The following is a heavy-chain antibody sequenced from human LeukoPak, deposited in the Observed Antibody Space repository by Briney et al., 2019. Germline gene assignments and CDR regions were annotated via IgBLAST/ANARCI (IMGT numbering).Heavy chain of an antibody. V-gene: IGHV4-39*01. Sequence: PSETLSLTCTVSGVSISSNNYFWGWSRQPPGKGLGWIGSIYYSGITHYNPSLKSRVTISVDTSKIQFSLKLSSVTAADTAVYYCARLLGSWSPHDYLGQGTLVTVSS. CDR3: ARLLGSWSPHDY. CDR1: GVSISSNNYF. D-gene: IGHD1-26*01. J-gene: IGHJ4*02. CDR2: IYYSGIT.